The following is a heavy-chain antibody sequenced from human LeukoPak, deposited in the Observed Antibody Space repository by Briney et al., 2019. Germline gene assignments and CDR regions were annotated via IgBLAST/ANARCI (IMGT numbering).Heavy chain of an antibody. CDR1: GFTFSSYA. D-gene: IGHD3-22*01. CDR2: ISYDGSNK. J-gene: IGHJ4*02. CDR3: ARDPSSSGYYYNDY. Sequence: GGSLRLSCAASGFTFSSYAMHWVRQAPGKGLEWVAVISYDGSNKYYADSVEGRFIISRDNSKNTLYLQMNSLRAEDTAVYYCARDPSSSGYYYNDYWGQGTLVTVSS. V-gene: IGHV3-30-3*01.